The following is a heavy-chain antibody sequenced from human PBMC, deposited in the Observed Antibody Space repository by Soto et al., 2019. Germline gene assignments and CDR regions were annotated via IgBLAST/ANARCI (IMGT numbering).Heavy chain of an antibody. CDR2: IYYSGST. V-gene: IGHV4-59*01. CDR1: GGSINGYF. CDR3: ARAGTNMVQFDY. J-gene: IGHJ4*02. Sequence: TLSLTCTVAGGSINGYFWRWIRQSPGKGLEWIGHIYYSGSTSYNPSLKSRVSISVDTSKNQFSLEVHSVTAADTAVYYCARAGTNMVQFDYWGQGTLVTVSS. D-gene: IGHD3-10*01.